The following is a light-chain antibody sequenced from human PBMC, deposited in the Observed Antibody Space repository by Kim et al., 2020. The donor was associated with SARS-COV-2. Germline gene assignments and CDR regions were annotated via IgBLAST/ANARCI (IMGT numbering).Light chain of an antibody. CDR2: TAS. V-gene: IGKV1-12*01. CDR3: QQASSFPIT. Sequence: INTWLAWFQQKPGRAPNLLIYTASRLQSGVPSRFIGSGSGTDFTLTIDNLQPEDFATYYCQQASSFPITFGQGTRLEIK. J-gene: IGKJ5*01. CDR1: INTW.